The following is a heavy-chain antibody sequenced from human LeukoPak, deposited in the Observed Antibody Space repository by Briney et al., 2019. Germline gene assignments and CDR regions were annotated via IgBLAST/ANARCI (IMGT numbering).Heavy chain of an antibody. J-gene: IGHJ3*02. D-gene: IGHD3-16*02. V-gene: IGHV3-9*01. CDR2: ISWYSGSI. CDR1: GFTFDDYA. Sequence: PGGSLRLSCAASGFTFDDYAMHWVRQAPGKGLEWVSGISWYSGSIGYADSVKGRFTISRDNAKNSLYLQMNSLRAEDTAVYYCARDIYDYVWGSYRPDAFDIWGQGTMVTVSS. CDR3: ARDIYDYVWGSYRPDAFDI.